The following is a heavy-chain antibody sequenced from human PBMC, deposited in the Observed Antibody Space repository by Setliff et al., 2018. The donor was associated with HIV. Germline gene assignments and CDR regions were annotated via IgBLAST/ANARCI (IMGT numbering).Heavy chain of an antibody. D-gene: IGHD3-22*01. CDR2: ISAYNGNT. Sequence: ASVKVSCKASGYTFTSYGISLVRQAPGQGLEWMGWISAYNGNTNYAQKLQGRVTMTTDTSTSTAYMELRSLRSDDTAVYYCARGGGYYDSSGPVHYYYYYYMDVWGKGTTVTVSS. CDR1: GYTFTSYG. V-gene: IGHV1-18*01. CDR3: ARGGGYYDSSGPVHYYYYYYMDV. J-gene: IGHJ6*03.